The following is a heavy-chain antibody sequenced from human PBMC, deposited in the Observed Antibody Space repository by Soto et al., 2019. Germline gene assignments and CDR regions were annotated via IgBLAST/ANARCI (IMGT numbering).Heavy chain of an antibody. J-gene: IGHJ4*02. CDR2: IHYSGNT. D-gene: IGHD2-21*02. CDR3: ARTPGGAPADCYFDY. V-gene: IGHV4-31*03. Sequence: SETLSLTCTVSGGSISSGDYYWSWIRHHPGGGLEWIGYIHYSGNTYYDPSLKSRLTMSVDTSKNQFSLNLSSVTAADTALYYCARTPGGAPADCYFDYWGLGTLVTVSS. CDR1: GGSISSGDYY.